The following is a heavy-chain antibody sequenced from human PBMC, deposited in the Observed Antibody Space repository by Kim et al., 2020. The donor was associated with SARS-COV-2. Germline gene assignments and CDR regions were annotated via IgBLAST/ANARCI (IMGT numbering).Heavy chain of an antibody. V-gene: IGHV6-1*01. D-gene: IGHD3-10*01. CDR3: ARGAYGSGSYPYYYGMDV. CDR2: TYYRSKWYN. Sequence: SQTLSLTCAISGDSVSSNSAAWNWIRQSPSRGLEWLGSTYYRSKWYNDYAVSVKSRITINPDTSKNQFSLQLNSVTPEDTAVYYCARGAYGSGSYPYYYGMDVWGQGTTVTVSS. CDR1: GDSVSSNSAA. J-gene: IGHJ6*02.